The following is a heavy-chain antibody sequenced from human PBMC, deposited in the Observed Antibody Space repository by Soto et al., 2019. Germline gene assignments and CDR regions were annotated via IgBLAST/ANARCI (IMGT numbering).Heavy chain of an antibody. CDR3: TQQSEEGTTYSANAFDI. V-gene: IGHV3-73*01. CDR1: GFTFSGSA. D-gene: IGHD1-7*01. Sequence: GGSLRLSCAASGFTFSGSAMHWVRQASGKGLEWVGRIRSKANSYATAYAASVKGRFTISRDDSKNTAYLQMNSLKTEDTAVYYCTQQSEEGTTYSANAFDIWGQGTMVTVSS. CDR2: IRSKANSYAT. J-gene: IGHJ3*02.